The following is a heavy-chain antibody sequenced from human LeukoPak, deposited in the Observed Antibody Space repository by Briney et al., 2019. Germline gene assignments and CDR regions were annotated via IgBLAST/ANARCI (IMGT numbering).Heavy chain of an antibody. D-gene: IGHD3-10*01. CDR2: IYYSGST. V-gene: IGHV4-39*07. Sequence: PSETLSLTCTVSGGSISSSSYYWGWIRQPPGKGLEWIGSIYYSGSTYYSPSLKSRVTISVDTSKNQFSLKLSSVTAADTAVYYCARLGGSGKGETYYFDYWGQGTLVTVSS. CDR3: ARLGGSGKGETYYFDY. J-gene: IGHJ4*02. CDR1: GGSISSSSYY.